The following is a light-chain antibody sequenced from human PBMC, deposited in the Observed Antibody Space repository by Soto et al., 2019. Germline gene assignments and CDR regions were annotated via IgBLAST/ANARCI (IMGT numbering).Light chain of an antibody. J-gene: IGLJ2*01. CDR1: SSDVGSYNR. CDR2: DVS. V-gene: IGLV2-18*02. Sequence: QSALTQPPSVSGSPGQSVTISCTGTSSDVGSYNRVSWYQQPPGTAPKPMIYDVSNRPSGVPDRFSGSKSGNTASLTISGLQAEDEADYYCSSYTSSSTLVFGGGTKLTVL. CDR3: SSYTSSSTLV.